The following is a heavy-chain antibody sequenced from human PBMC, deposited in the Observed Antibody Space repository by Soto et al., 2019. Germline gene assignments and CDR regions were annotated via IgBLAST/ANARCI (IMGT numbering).Heavy chain of an antibody. CDR2: IYYSGST. J-gene: IGHJ5*02. CDR1: GGSISSYY. D-gene: IGHD6-13*01. CDR3: ARVEQQLGNWFDP. V-gene: IGHV4-59*01. Sequence: QVQLQESGPGLVKPSETLSLTCTVSGGSISSYYWSWIRQPPGKGLEWIGYIYYSGSTNYNPSLKSRVTISVDTSKNQCSLKLSSVTAADTAVYYCARVEQQLGNWFDPWGQGTLVTVSS.